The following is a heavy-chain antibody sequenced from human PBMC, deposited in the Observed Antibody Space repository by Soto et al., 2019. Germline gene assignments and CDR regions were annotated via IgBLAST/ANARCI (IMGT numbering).Heavy chain of an antibody. Sequence: GASVKVSCKASGYSFTTYVMHWVRQAPGQRLEWMGWINAGNGNTKYSQKFQGRVTITRDTSATTAYMDLSSPRSEDTAVYYCARDTSMVRGVIPTYYYGMDVWGQGTTVTVSS. J-gene: IGHJ6*02. CDR1: GYSFTTYV. D-gene: IGHD3-10*01. CDR3: ARDTSMVRGVIPTYYYGMDV. V-gene: IGHV1-3*01. CDR2: INAGNGNT.